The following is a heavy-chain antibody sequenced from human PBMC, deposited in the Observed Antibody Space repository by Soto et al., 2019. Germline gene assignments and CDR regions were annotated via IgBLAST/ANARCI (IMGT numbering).Heavy chain of an antibody. CDR3: AREMGYYDSSGYSC. Sequence: SVKVSCKASGGTFSSYAISWVRQAPGQGLEWMGGIIPIFGTANYAQKFQGRVTITADESTSTAYMELSSLRSEDTAVYYCAREMGYYDSSGYSCWGQGTLVTVSS. D-gene: IGHD3-22*01. CDR2: IIPIFGTA. V-gene: IGHV1-69*13. J-gene: IGHJ4*02. CDR1: GGTFSSYA.